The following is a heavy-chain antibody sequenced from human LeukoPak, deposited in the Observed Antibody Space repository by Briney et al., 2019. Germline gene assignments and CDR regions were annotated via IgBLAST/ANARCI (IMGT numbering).Heavy chain of an antibody. CDR2: ISGSGGST. D-gene: IGHD4-17*01. CDR3: AKQLRLRWLSPIDY. J-gene: IGHJ4*02. Sequence: GGSLRLSCAASGFTFSSYAMSWVRQAPGKGPEWVSAISGSGGSTYYADSVKGRFTISRDNSKNTLYLQMNSLRAEDTAVYYCAKQLRLRWLSPIDYWGQGTLVTVSS. CDR1: GFTFSSYA. V-gene: IGHV3-23*01.